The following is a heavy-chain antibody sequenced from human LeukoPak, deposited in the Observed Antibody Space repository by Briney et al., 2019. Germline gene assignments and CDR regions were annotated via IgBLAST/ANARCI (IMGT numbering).Heavy chain of an antibody. V-gene: IGHV4-34*01. Sequence: PSETLSLTCAVSGGSFSGYYWSWIRQSPGQGLEWIGGINHSGSSNYNPSLKSRVTISVDTSKNQFSLKMRSVTAADTAVYYCARGRQRMVRGVIGSETNSYYSNYMDVWGKGTTVTISS. CDR1: GGSFSGYY. J-gene: IGHJ6*03. CDR3: ARGRQRMVRGVIGSETNSYYSNYMDV. CDR2: INHSGSS. D-gene: IGHD3-10*01.